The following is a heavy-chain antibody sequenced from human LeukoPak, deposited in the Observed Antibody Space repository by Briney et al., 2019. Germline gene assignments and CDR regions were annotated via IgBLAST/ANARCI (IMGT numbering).Heavy chain of an antibody. CDR3: AKGQLWFGEFSYFDY. J-gene: IGHJ4*02. CDR1: GFTFSSYA. D-gene: IGHD3-10*01. Sequence: GGSLRLSCAASGFTFSSYAMTWVRQAPGKGLEWVSTITDGNTYYTKSVKGRFTISRDNSKNTLYLQMNSLRAEDTAVYYCAKGQLWFGEFSYFDYWGQGTLVTISS. V-gene: IGHV3-23*01. CDR2: ITDGNT.